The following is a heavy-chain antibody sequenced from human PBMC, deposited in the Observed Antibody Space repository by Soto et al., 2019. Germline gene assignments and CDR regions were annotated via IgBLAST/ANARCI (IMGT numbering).Heavy chain of an antibody. J-gene: IGHJ4*02. D-gene: IGHD1-26*01. Sequence: QVQLQESGPGLVKPSDTLSLTCAVSGYSINSSNWWGWIRQPPGKGLECIGYIYYSGTTYYNPSLNSRVPMSVDTSKNQFSLKLTSVTAVDPVVYYCARMELQVPIDYWGQGTLVTVSS. CDR1: GYSINSSNW. CDR3: ARMELQVPIDY. CDR2: IYYSGTT. V-gene: IGHV4-28*01.